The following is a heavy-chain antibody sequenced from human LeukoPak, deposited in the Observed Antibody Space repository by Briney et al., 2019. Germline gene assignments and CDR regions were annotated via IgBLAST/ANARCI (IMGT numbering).Heavy chain of an antibody. J-gene: IGHJ4*02. CDR2: ISHSGTT. Sequence: PSETLSLTCTVSGGSLSSGNYQWGWIRQPPGKGLEWIALISHSGTTYYNPSLKSRVTMSVDTSKNQFSLKLNSVTAADTAVYYCLRDRDCSGGDCQVCWGQGTLVTVSS. CDR1: GGSLSSGNYQ. D-gene: IGHD2-15*01. CDR3: LRDRDCSGGDCQVC. V-gene: IGHV4-39*02.